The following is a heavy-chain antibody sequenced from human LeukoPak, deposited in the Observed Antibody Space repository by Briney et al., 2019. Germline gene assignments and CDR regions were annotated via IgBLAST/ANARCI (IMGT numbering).Heavy chain of an antibody. J-gene: IGHJ3*02. CDR2: IYSGGSI. Sequence: GGSLRLSCAASGFTVSSDYMTWVRQAPGKGLEWVSVIYSGGSINYADSVKGRFTISRDNSKNTLYLQMNSLTAEDTAVYYCARDSIGGRGAFDIWGQGTMVTVSS. V-gene: IGHV3-66*01. CDR1: GFTVSSDY. CDR3: ARDSIGGRGAFDI. D-gene: IGHD2/OR15-2a*01.